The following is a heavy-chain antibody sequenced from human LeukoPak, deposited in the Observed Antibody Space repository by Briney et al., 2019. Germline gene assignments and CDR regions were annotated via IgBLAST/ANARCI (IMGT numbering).Heavy chain of an antibody. Sequence: GGSLRLSCAASGFTFSSYSMNWVRQAPGKGLEWVSYISSSSSTIYYADSVKGRFTISRDNAKSSLYLQMNSLRDEDTAVYYCARLEGVRYYDFWSGYLHYWGQGTLVTVSS. CDR2: ISSSSSTI. CDR3: ARLEGVRYYDFWSGYLHY. J-gene: IGHJ4*02. V-gene: IGHV3-48*02. CDR1: GFTFSSYS. D-gene: IGHD3-3*01.